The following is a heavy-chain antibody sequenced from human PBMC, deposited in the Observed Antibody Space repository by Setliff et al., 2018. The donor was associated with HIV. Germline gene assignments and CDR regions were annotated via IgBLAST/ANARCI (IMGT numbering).Heavy chain of an antibody. CDR3: ARDVDHMMDV. CDR2: IIPIFDTP. Sequence: SVKVSCKTSGDTFNTYAISWVRQAPGQGLEWIGGIIPIFDTPHYAQNFQGRVAITTDESTSTAYMELRSLRSDDTAVYYCARDVDHMMDVWGQGTTVTVSS. J-gene: IGHJ6*02. CDR1: GDTFNTYA. V-gene: IGHV1-69*05.